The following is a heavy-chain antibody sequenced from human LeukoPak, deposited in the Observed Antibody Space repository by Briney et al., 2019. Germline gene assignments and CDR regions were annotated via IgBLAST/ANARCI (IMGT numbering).Heavy chain of an antibody. J-gene: IGHJ4*02. CDR2: IKQDGSEK. CDR3: ARDPRSDFWSGYPPSLFDY. CDR1: GFTFSSYW. Sequence: GGSQRLSCAASGFTFSSYWMSWVRQAPGKGMQWVANIKQDGSEKYYVDSVKGRFTISRDNAKNSLYLQMNSLRAEDTAVYYCARDPRSDFWSGYPPSLFDYWGQGTLVTVSS. V-gene: IGHV3-7*01. D-gene: IGHD3-3*01.